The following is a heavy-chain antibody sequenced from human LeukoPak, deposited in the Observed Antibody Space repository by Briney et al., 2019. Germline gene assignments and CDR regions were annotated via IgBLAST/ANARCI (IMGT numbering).Heavy chain of an antibody. CDR1: GFIFSNYG. J-gene: IGHJ4*02. V-gene: IGHV3-33*01. Sequence: GGSLRLSCVASGFIFSNYGMHWVRQAPGKGLEWVAVIWYDGSNKYCADSVKGRFTISRDNSKNTVYLQMNSLRVEDTAIYYCARDDYYDRSGYPGYWGQGTLVTVSS. D-gene: IGHD3-22*01. CDR2: IWYDGSNK. CDR3: ARDDYYDRSGYPGY.